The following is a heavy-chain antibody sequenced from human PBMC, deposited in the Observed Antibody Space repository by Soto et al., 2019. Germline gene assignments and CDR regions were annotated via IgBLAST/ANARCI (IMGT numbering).Heavy chain of an antibody. CDR2: ISAYNGNT. Sequence: QVQLVQSGAEVKKPGASVKVCCKASGYTFTSYGISWVRQAPGQGLEWMGWISAYNGNTNYAQKLQGRVIMTRDTSTSTAYMELRSLRSDDTAVYYCARDHGSGKNLGRWEDYWGQGTLVTVSS. CDR1: GYTFTSYG. V-gene: IGHV1-18*01. D-gene: IGHD3-10*01. J-gene: IGHJ4*02. CDR3: ARDHGSGKNLGRWEDY.